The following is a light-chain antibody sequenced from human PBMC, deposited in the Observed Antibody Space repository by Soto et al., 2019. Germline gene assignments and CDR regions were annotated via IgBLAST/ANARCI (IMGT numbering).Light chain of an antibody. V-gene: IGKV3-15*01. CDR2: GVS. CDR3: QQYNNWPPNT. Sequence: ETVMTQSPATLSVSPGERATLSCRASQSVGSNLAWYQQRPGQAPRLLIYGVSTRATGIPARFSGSGSGTEFTLSISSLQSEDFAVYYCQQYNNWPPNTFGQGTKVDIK. J-gene: IGKJ2*01. CDR1: QSVGSN.